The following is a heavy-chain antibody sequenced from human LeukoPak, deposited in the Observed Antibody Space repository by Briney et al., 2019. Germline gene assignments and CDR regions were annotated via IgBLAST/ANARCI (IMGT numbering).Heavy chain of an antibody. J-gene: IGHJ4*02. V-gene: IGHV1-2*02. CDR1: GYSFIVYY. Sequence: ASVKVSCKASGYSFIVYYIHWVRQAPGQGLEWMGWINPRSGDTNYAQQFQGRLIMTGDTSISTAYMDLSRLTSDDTAVYFCVRDWELRYSQGGFDYWGQGTLVTVSS. CDR3: VRDWELRYSQGGFDY. CDR2: INPRSGDT. D-gene: IGHD3-9*01.